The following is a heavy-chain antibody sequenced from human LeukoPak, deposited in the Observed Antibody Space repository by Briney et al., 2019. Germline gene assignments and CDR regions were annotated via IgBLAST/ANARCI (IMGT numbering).Heavy chain of an antibody. Sequence: GESLRLSCGVSGFTVSSNYMSWVRQAPGKGLEWVSTIYSGGSTHYADSVRGRFTISRDNSKNTLDLQMNSLRVEDTAVYYCARETYGVSWGSPYYFDYWGQGTLVTVSS. J-gene: IGHJ4*02. CDR3: ARETYGVSWGSPYYFDY. D-gene: IGHD2-15*01. V-gene: IGHV3-53*01. CDR1: GFTVSSNY. CDR2: IYSGGST.